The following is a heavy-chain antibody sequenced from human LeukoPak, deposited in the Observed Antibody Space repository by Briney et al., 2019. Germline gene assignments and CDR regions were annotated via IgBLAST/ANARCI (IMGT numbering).Heavy chain of an antibody. Sequence: GASVKVSCKASGYTFTSYDISWVRQAPGQGLEWMGGIIPIFGTANYAQKFQGRVTITADESTSTAYMELSSLRSEDTAVYYCARAGGSSGGGGYYFDYWGQGTLVTVSS. D-gene: IGHD6-25*01. CDR1: GYTFTSYD. CDR2: IIPIFGTA. J-gene: IGHJ4*02. V-gene: IGHV1-69*13. CDR3: ARAGGSSGGGGYYFDY.